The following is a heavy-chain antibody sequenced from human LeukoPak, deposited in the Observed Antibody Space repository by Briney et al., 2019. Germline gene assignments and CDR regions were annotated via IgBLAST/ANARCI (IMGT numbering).Heavy chain of an antibody. J-gene: IGHJ5*02. CDR2: ISAYNGNT. D-gene: IGHD6-13*01. V-gene: IGHV1-18*01. CDR1: GYTFISYG. Sequence: ASVKVSCKASGYTFISYGISWVRQARGQGLEWVGWISAYNGNTNYAQKLQGRVTMTTDTSTSTAYMELRSLRSDDTAVYYCARVQYSSSWYNWFDPWGQGTLVTVSS. CDR3: ARVQYSSSWYNWFDP.